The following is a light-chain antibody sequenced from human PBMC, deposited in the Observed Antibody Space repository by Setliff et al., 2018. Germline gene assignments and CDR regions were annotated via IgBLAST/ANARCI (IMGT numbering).Light chain of an antibody. CDR1: SSDVGGYNY. V-gene: IGLV2-11*01. Sequence: SVLTQPRSVSGSPGQSVTISCTGTSSDVGGYNYVSWYQQHPGKAPKLMIYEVDKRPSGVPDRFSGSKSGNTASLTISGLQTEDEVDYYCCSYAGSFTWVFGGGTQRTVL. CDR2: EVD. CDR3: CSYAGSFTWV. J-gene: IGLJ3*02.